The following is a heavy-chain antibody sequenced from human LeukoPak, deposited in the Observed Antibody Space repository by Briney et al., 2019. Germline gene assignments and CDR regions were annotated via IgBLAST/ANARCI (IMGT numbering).Heavy chain of an antibody. V-gene: IGHV1-2*02. CDR3: ARDADIAATIDYYYYGMDV. D-gene: IGHD5-12*01. J-gene: IGHJ6*02. CDR2: INPNSGGT. Sequence: ASVKVSCKASGYTFTGYYMHWVRQAPGQGLEWMGWINPNSGGTNYAQKFQGRVTMTRDTSISTAYMELSRLRSDDTAVYYCARDADIAATIDYYYYGMDVWGQGTTVTVSS. CDR1: GYTFTGYY.